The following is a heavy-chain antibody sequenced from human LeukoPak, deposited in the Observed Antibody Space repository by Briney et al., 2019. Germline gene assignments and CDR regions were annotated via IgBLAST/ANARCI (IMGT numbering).Heavy chain of an antibody. D-gene: IGHD2-2*01. V-gene: IGHV3-30-3*02. CDR2: ISCDGNNK. Sequence: GGSLRLSCAASGFTSSAMHWVRQAPGKGLEWVAVISCDGNNKYYADSVKGRFTVSRDNSNNTLYLQMNSLRPEDTAVYYCAKISTSTNCCLEGSHHWGQGTLVTVSS. J-gene: IGHJ1*01. CDR1: GFTSSA. CDR3: AKISTSTNCCLEGSHH.